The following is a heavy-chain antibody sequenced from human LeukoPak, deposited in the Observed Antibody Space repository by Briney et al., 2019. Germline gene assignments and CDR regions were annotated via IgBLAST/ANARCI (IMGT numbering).Heavy chain of an antibody. V-gene: IGHV3-21*04. Sequence: GGSLRLSCAASGFTFSSYTMNWVRQAPGKGLEWVSFISTSSSYIYYADSVKGRFTISRDNAKNSLFLQMNSLRAEDTAVYYCAKPPYYYDSSGYYGPFDYWGQGTLVTVSS. D-gene: IGHD3-22*01. CDR1: GFTFSSYT. CDR2: ISTSSSYI. J-gene: IGHJ4*02. CDR3: AKPPYYYDSSGYYGPFDY.